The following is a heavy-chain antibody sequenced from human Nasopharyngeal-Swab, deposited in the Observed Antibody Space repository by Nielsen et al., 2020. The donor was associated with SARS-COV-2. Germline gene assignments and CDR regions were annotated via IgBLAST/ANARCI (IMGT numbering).Heavy chain of an antibody. J-gene: IGHJ2*01. Sequence: GESLKISCAASGFTFSSYAMSWVRQAPGKGLEWVSAISGSGGSTYYADSVKGRFTISRDNSKNTLYLQMNSLRAEDTAVYYCAKAPRAAAGAHGYFDIWGRGTLVTVSS. V-gene: IGHV3-23*01. CDR3: AKAPRAAAGAHGYFDI. CDR2: ISGSGGST. D-gene: IGHD6-13*01. CDR1: GFTFSSYA.